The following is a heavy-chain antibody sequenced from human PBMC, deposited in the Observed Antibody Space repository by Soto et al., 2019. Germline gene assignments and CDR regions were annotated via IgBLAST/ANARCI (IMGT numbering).Heavy chain of an antibody. CDR2: INPNNGGT. Sequence: GASVKVSCKASGYTFTGYYIHWVRQAPGQGLEWMGWINPNNGGTNYAQNFQGWVTMTRVTSISTAYMEVTRLKSDDTAVYYCAREHYGSGKVFDYWGPGTLVTVSS. V-gene: IGHV1-2*04. CDR1: GYTFTGYY. D-gene: IGHD3-10*01. CDR3: AREHYGSGKVFDY. J-gene: IGHJ4*02.